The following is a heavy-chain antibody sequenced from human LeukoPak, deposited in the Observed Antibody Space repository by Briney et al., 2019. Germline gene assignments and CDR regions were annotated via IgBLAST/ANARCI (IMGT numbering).Heavy chain of an antibody. CDR3: ARFWPGSLGYCSSTSCYTGDAFDI. V-gene: IGHV1-69*05. J-gene: IGHJ3*02. Sequence: SVKVSCKASGGTFSSYAISWVRQAPGQGLEWMGRIIPIFGIANYAQKFQGRVTITTDESTSTAYMELSSLRSEDTAVYYCARFWPGSLGYCSSTSCYTGDAFDIWGQGTMVTVSS. CDR2: IIPIFGIA. CDR1: GGTFSSYA. D-gene: IGHD2-2*02.